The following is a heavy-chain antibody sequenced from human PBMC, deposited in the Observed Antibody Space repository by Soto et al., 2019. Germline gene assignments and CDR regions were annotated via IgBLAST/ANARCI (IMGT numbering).Heavy chain of an antibody. J-gene: IGHJ6*03. D-gene: IGHD4-17*01. CDR2: IWYDGSNK. CDR1: GFTFSSYG. V-gene: IGHV3-33*01. Sequence: QVQLVESGGGVVQPGRSLRLSCAASGFTFSSYGMHWVRQAPGKGLEWVAVIWYDGSNKYYADSVKGRFTISRDNSKNTLYLHMNSLRAEDMAVYFCARDRNGNPNYYYYYMDVWGKGTTVTVSS. CDR3: ARDRNGNPNYYYYYMDV.